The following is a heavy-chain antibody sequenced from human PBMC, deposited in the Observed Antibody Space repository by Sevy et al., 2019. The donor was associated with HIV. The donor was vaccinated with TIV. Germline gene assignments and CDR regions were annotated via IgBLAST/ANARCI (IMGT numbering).Heavy chain of an antibody. V-gene: IGHV3-30*02. D-gene: IGHD5-12*01. CDR2: ISFDEKYK. J-gene: IGHJ3*01. Sequence: GGSLRLSCAASGFTFTSYGIHWVRQAPGKGLECVAKISFDEKYKYYGESVKCRFTISRDISKNTVFLEMNSLRPDDTGVYYCAKVLGFGSGYDYAFDFWGQGTMVTVSS. CDR3: AKVLGFGSGYDYAFDF. CDR1: GFTFTSYG.